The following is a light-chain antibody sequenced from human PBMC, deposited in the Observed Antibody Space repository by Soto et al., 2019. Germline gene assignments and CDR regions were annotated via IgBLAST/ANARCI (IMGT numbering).Light chain of an antibody. CDR3: QQYGGSPRT. CDR1: QSVSSY. V-gene: IGKV3-11*01. CDR2: DAS. Sequence: EIVLTQSPATLSLSPGERATLSCRASQSVSSYLAWYQQKPGQAPRLLIYDASNRATGIPARFSGSASGTDFTLTISRLEPEDFAVYYCQQYGGSPRTFGQGTKVDIK. J-gene: IGKJ1*01.